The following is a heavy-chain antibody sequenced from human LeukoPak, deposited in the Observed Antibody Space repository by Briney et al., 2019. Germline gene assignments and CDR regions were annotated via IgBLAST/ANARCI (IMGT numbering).Heavy chain of an antibody. Sequence: ASVKVSCKVSGYTLTELSMHWVRQAPGKGLEWMGGFDPEDGETIYAQKFQGRVTMTEDTSTDTAYMELSSLRSEDTAVYYCATLSTMVRGHDAFDIWGQGTMVTVSS. CDR2: FDPEDGET. V-gene: IGHV1-24*01. J-gene: IGHJ3*02. D-gene: IGHD3-10*01. CDR1: GYTLTELS. CDR3: ATLSTMVRGHDAFDI.